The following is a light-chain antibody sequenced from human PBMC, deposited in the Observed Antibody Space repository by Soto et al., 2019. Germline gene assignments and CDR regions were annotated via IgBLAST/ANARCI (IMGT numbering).Light chain of an antibody. CDR2: GAS. V-gene: IGKV3-20*01. CDR3: QQYGGSPRT. J-gene: IGKJ1*01. Sequence: EIVMTQSPATLSVSLGERATLSCRASQSVSSSYLAWYQQKPGQAPRLLIYGASSRATGIPDRFSGSGSGTDFTLTISRLEPEDFAVYYCQQYGGSPRTFGQGTKVDIK. CDR1: QSVSSSY.